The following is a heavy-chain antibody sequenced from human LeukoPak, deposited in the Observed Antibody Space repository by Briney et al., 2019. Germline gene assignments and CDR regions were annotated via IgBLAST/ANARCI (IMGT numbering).Heavy chain of an antibody. J-gene: IGHJ4*02. CDR2: VFNGGST. D-gene: IGHD6-13*01. CDR1: GGSINSHY. CDR3: ASRPAGTTWYGVFDY. V-gene: IGHV4-59*11. Sequence: PSETLSLTCSVSGGSINSHYWSWIRQSPGKGLEWIGYVFNGGSTNYNPSLKSRVTMSLDTSRAQFSLRLSSVTAADTAIYYCASRPAGTTWYGVFDYWSQGTLVTVSS.